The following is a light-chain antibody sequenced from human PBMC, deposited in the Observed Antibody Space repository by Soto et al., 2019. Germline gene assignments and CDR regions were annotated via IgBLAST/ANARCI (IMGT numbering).Light chain of an antibody. CDR3: GSYGGSNNWV. CDR1: SSDVGGYNY. J-gene: IGLJ3*02. CDR2: EVT. Sequence: QSALTQPPSASGSPGQAVAISCTGTSSDVGGYNYVSWYQQHPGKAPKLVIYEVTKRPSGVPDRFSGSKSGNTASLTVSGLQADEEADYYCGSYGGSNNWVFGGGTKGTVL. V-gene: IGLV2-8*01.